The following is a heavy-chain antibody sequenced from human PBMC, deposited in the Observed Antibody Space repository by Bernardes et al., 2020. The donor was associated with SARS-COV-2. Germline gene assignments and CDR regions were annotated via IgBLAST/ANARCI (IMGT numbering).Heavy chain of an antibody. CDR1: GYTFTIYE. D-gene: IGHD6-19*01. J-gene: IGHJ5*02. CDR2: MNPSSGHT. CDR3: ARSEDRNGWKPGDWFGP. V-gene: IGHV1-8*01. Sequence: ASVKVSCKASGYTFTIYEIHWVRQAPGQGLEYMGWMNPSSGHTDYAQKFQGRVTMTRNTSISAAYMELNSLSTEDTAIYFCARSEDRNGWKPGDWFGPWGQGTLVTVSS.